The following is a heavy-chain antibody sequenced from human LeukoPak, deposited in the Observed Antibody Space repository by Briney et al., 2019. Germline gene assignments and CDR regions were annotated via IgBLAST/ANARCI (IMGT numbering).Heavy chain of an antibody. Sequence: PSETLSLTCTVSGYSISSGYYWGWIRQPPGKGLEWIGSIYHSGSTYYNPSLKSRVTISVDTSKNQFSLKLSSVTAADTAVYYCARGPYCSGGSCYSLFNYYYYMDVWGKGTTVTISS. CDR3: ARGPYCSGGSCYSLFNYYYYMDV. J-gene: IGHJ6*03. CDR2: IYHSGST. D-gene: IGHD2-15*01. CDR1: GYSISSGYY. V-gene: IGHV4-38-2*02.